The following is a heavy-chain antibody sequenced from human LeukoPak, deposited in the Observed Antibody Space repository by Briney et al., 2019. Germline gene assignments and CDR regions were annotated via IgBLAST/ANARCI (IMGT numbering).Heavy chain of an antibody. CDR1: GFTFSSES. Sequence: GGSLRLSCAASGFTFSSESMHWVRQAPGKGLEWVAVISYDGSKKYSAVSVKGRFTISRDNSKSTVYLQMNSLTTEDTAVYHCAKEYHRVHDAFDTWGRGTMVTVSS. CDR2: ISYDGSKK. J-gene: IGHJ3*02. V-gene: IGHV3-30*18. CDR3: AKEYHRVHDAFDT. D-gene: IGHD2-2*01.